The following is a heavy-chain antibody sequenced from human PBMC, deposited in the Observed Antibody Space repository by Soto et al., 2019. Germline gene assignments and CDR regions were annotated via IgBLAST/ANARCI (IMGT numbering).Heavy chain of an antibody. V-gene: IGHV1-18*01. Sequence: GASVKVSCKASGYTFTSYGISWVLRAPGEGLEWMGWISAYNGNTNYAQKLQGRVTMTTDTSTSTAYMELRSLRSDDTAVYYCARGGLLWFGELYPGGAFDIWGQGTMVTVS. CDR1: GYTFTSYG. CDR3: ARGGLLWFGELYPGGAFDI. J-gene: IGHJ3*02. D-gene: IGHD3-10*01. CDR2: ISAYNGNT.